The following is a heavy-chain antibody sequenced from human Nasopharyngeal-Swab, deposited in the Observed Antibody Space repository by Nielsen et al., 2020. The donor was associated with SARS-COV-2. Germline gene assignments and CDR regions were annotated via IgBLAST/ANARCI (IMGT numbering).Heavy chain of an antibody. D-gene: IGHD1-26*01. CDR1: GFTFSTFG. CDR2: ISSSSSYT. CDR3: ARAHQWAPNI. V-gene: IGHV3-21*05. J-gene: IGHJ3*02. Sequence: GGSLRLSCAASGFTFSTFGMHWIRQAPGKGLEWVSYISSSSSYTNYADSVKGRFTISRDNAKNSLYLQMNSLRAEDTAVYYCARAHQWAPNIWGQGTMVTVSS.